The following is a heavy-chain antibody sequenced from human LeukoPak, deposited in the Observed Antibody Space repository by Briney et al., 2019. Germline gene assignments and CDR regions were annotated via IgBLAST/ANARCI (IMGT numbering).Heavy chain of an antibody. J-gene: IGHJ3*02. D-gene: IGHD2-2*01. CDR1: GFTFSDYY. Sequence: GGSLRLSCAASGFTFSDYYMSWIRRAPGKGLEWVSYISSSGSTIYYADSVKGRFTISRDNAKNSLYLQMNSLRAEDTAVYYCATCSSTSCYGRGDAFDIWGQGTMVTVSS. CDR3: ATCSSTSCYGRGDAFDI. V-gene: IGHV3-11*04. CDR2: ISSSGSTI.